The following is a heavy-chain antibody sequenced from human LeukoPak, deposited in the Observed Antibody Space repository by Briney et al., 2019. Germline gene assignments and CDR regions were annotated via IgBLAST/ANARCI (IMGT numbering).Heavy chain of an antibody. CDR1: GFTFDDYG. J-gene: IGHJ3*02. CDR2: ISGSGSST. CDR3: AKDLSSGWPDAFDI. Sequence: PGGSLRLSCAASGFTFDDYGMSWVRQAPGKGLEWVSAISGSGSSTYYADSVKGRFTISRDNSKNTLYLQMNSLRAEDTALYYCAKDLSSGWPDAFDIWGQGTMVTVSS. D-gene: IGHD6-19*01. V-gene: IGHV3-23*01.